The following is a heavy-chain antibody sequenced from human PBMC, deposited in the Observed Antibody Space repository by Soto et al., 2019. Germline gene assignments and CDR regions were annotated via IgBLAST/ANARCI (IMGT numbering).Heavy chain of an antibody. CDR1: GGSISSGGYY. CDR3: ARDNRVAGRFDE. D-gene: IGHD6-19*01. Sequence: SETLSLTCTVSGGSISSGGYYWSWIRQHPGKGLEWIGYIYYSGSTYYNPSLKSRVTISVDTSKNQFSLKLSSVTAADTAVYDCARDNRVAGRFDEWGQGTLVTVSS. V-gene: IGHV4-31*03. CDR2: IYYSGST. J-gene: IGHJ4*02.